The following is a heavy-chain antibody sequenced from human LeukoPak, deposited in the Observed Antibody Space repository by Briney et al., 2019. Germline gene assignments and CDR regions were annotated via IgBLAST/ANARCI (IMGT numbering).Heavy chain of an antibody. CDR2: IYYSGST. V-gene: IGHV4-59*01. D-gene: IGHD2-15*01. J-gene: IGHJ6*03. CDR1: GGSISSYY. Sequence: PSETLSLTCTVSGGSISSYYWSWIRQPPGKGLEWIGYIYYSGSTNYNPSLKSRVTISVDTSKNQFSLKLSSVTAADTAVYYCARRKVVAARRGYYYYMDAWGKGTTVTISS. CDR3: ARRKVVAARRGYYYYMDA.